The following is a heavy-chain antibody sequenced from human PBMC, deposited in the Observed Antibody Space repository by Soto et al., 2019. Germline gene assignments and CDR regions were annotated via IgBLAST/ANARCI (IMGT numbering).Heavy chain of an antibody. J-gene: IGHJ4*02. V-gene: IGHV4-39*01. CDR1: RGSIGSSSHY. CDR3: AIYDFWGGSDFDY. Sequence: QLQLQESGPGLVKPSETLSLTCTVSRGSIGSSSHYWGWIRQPPGKGLEWIGSTDYSGSTYYNPSVMSRVTISVDTSKNHLSLRLSSVAAADTAVYYCAIYDFWGGSDFDYWGQGTLVTVSS. D-gene: IGHD3-3*01. CDR2: TDYSGST.